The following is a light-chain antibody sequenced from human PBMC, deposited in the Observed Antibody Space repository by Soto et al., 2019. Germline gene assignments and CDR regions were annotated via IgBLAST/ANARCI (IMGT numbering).Light chain of an antibody. V-gene: IGKV1-5*01. Sequence: DIQMTQSHSLSASVGDRVTITCRASQSISSWLAWYQQKPGKAPSLLIYDASTLESGVPSRFSGSGSGTEFTLTITSLQPDDFASYYCQQYHSYSPYTFGQGTKLEIK. CDR3: QQYHSYSPYT. CDR1: QSISSW. J-gene: IGKJ2*01. CDR2: DAS.